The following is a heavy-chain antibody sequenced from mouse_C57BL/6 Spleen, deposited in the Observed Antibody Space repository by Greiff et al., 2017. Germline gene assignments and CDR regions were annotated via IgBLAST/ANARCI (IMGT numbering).Heavy chain of an antibody. J-gene: IGHJ1*03. CDR1: GYSFTDYN. Sequence: VHVKQSGPELVKPGASVKISCKASGYSFTDYNMNWVKQSNGKSLEWIGVINPNYGTTSYNQKFKGKATLTVDQSSSTAYMQLNSLTSEDSAVYYCAREGSYYGSSPWYFDVWGTGTTVTVSS. CDR2: INPNYGTT. D-gene: IGHD1-1*01. CDR3: AREGSYYGSSPWYFDV. V-gene: IGHV1-39*01.